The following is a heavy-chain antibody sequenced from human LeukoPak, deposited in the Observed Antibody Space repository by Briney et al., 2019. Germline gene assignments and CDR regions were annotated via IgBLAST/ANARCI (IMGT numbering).Heavy chain of an antibody. CDR2: ISAYNGNT. CDR1: GYTFTSYG. D-gene: IGHD2-15*01. Sequence: ASVKVSCKASGYTFTSYGISWVRQAPGQGLEWMGWISAYNGNTNYAQKLQGRVTMTTDTSTSTAYVELRSLRSDDTAVYYCASPLAGYCSGGSCYDGDYYYGMDVWGQGTTVTVSS. J-gene: IGHJ6*02. V-gene: IGHV1-18*04. CDR3: ASPLAGYCSGGSCYDGDYYYGMDV.